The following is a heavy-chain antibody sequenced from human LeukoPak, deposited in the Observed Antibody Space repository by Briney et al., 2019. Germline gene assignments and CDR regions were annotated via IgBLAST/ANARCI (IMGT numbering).Heavy chain of an antibody. J-gene: IGHJ4*02. CDR2: IYYSGGS. V-gene: IGHV4-39*01. CDR3: ARSGSGYYYGPGSYFDY. CDR1: GGSISSSGYY. Sequence: SETLSLTCTVSGGSISSSGYYWGWIRQPPGKGLEWIGTIYYSGGSYYNPSLKSRVTISVDTSNNQFSLKLSSVTAADTAVYYCARSGSGYYYGPGSYFDYWGQGALVTVSS. D-gene: IGHD3-10*01.